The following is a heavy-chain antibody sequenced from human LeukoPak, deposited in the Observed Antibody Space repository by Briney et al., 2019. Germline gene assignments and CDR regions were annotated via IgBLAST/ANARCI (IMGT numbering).Heavy chain of an antibody. J-gene: IGHJ6*02. CDR2: LRSDGGSS. CDR1: GFTFSTYFW. V-gene: IGHV3-74*01. Sequence: GGSLRLSCAASGFTFSTYFWMHWVRHAPGKGLVWVSRLRSDGGSSAYADFVKGRFTISRDNSKNTLYLQMSSLRDEDTAVYFCVRGYSFGPYGMDVWGQGTTVTVSS. CDR3: VRGYSFGPYGMDV. D-gene: IGHD2-15*01.